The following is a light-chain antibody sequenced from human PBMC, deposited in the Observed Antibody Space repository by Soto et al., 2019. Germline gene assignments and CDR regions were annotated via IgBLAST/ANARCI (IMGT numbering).Light chain of an antibody. J-gene: IGLJ1*01. V-gene: IGLV2-14*01. Sequence: QSVLTQPASVSGSHRQSITISCTGTSSDVGGYNYVSWYQQHPGKAPKLMIYDVSNRPSGVSNRFSGSKSGNTASLTISGLQAEDEADYYCSSYTSTSTLYVFGTGTKVTVL. CDR2: DVS. CDR1: SSDVGGYNY. CDR3: SSYTSTSTLYV.